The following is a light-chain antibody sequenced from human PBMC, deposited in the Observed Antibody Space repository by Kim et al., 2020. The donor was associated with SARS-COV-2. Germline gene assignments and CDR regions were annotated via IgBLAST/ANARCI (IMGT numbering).Light chain of an antibody. CDR2: DVS. CDR1: SSDVGGYNY. Sequence: SFTISCTGTSSDVGGYNYVSWYQHHPGKAPKLMIYDVSNRPSGVSNRFSGSKSGNTASLTISGLQAEDEADYYCSSYTSSSTLDVVFGGGTQLTVL. CDR3: SSYTSSSTLDVV. J-gene: IGLJ2*01. V-gene: IGLV2-14*03.